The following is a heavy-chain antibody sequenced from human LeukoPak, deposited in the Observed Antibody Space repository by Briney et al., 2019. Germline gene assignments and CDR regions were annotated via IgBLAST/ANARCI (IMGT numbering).Heavy chain of an antibody. CDR2: IWYDGNSK. CDR3: ARDQGDGYNKYFFDY. J-gene: IGHJ4*02. Sequence: GGSLRLSCAASGFTFNNYGMHWVRQAPGKGLEWVAVIWYDGNSKYYADSVKGRFTISRDNAKNTLYLQLNSLRAEDTAVYYCARDQGDGYNKYFFDYWGQGTLVTVSS. D-gene: IGHD5-24*01. CDR1: GFTFNNYG. V-gene: IGHV3-33*01.